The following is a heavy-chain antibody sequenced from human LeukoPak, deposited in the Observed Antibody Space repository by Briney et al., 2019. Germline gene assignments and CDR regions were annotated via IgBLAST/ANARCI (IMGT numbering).Heavy chain of an antibody. Sequence: PSQTLSLTCTVSGGSISSGDYYWSWIRQPPGKGLEWIGYIYYSGSTYYNPSLKSRVTISVDTSKNQFSLKLTSVTAADTAVYYCVRDRYYYDSGGDYWGQGTLVTVSS. CDR3: VRDRYYYDSGGDY. CDR1: GGSISSGDYY. D-gene: IGHD3-22*01. CDR2: IYYSGST. J-gene: IGHJ4*02. V-gene: IGHV4-30-4*01.